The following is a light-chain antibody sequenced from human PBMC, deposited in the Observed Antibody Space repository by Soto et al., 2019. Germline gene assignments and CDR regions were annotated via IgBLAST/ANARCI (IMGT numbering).Light chain of an antibody. J-gene: IGLJ1*01. CDR2: EVS. CDR3: NSYTSSSTYV. CDR1: SSDVGGYNY. V-gene: IGLV2-14*01. Sequence: QSVLTQPASVSGSPGQSITISCTGTSSDVGGYNYVSWYQHHPGNAPKLMIYEVSNRPSGVSNRLSGSKSGNTASLTISGLQAEDETDYYCNSYTSSSTYVFGTGTKVTVL.